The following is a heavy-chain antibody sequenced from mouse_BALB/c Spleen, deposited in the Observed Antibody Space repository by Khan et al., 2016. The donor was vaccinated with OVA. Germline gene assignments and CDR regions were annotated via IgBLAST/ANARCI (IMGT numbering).Heavy chain of an antibody. Sequence: EVQLQESGPSLVQPSQTLSLTCSVTGDSITSGYWSWIRKFPGNKLEYMGYMIYSGYTYYNPSLKSRIYITRHPSKNQYYVQLNSVTTEDSATSYCARSTYRYAFAYWGRGTLVTVSA. J-gene: IGHJ3*01. D-gene: IGHD2-12*01. CDR3: ARSTYRYAFAY. CDR1: GDSITSGY. V-gene: IGHV3-8*02. CDR2: MIYSGYT.